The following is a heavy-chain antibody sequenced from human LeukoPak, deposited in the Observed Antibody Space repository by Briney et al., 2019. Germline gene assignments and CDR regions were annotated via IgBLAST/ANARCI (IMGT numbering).Heavy chain of an antibody. CDR3: ARAGDDYYDSSGYALDY. V-gene: IGHV1-2*02. CDR2: INPNSGGT. CDR1: GYTFTGYY. D-gene: IGHD3-22*01. J-gene: IGHJ4*02. Sequence: GASVKVSCKASGYTFTGYYMYWVRQAPGQGLEWMGWINPNSGGTNYAQKFQGRVTMTRDTSISTAYMELRSLRSDDTAVYYCARAGDDYYDSSGYALDYWGQGTLVTVSS.